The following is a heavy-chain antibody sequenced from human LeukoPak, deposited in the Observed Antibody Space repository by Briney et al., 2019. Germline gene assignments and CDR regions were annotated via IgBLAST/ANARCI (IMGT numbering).Heavy chain of an antibody. CDR2: ISGYNGNT. V-gene: IGHV1-18*01. CDR1: GSTFTSYG. Sequence: GASVKVSCKASGSTFTSYGVSWVRQAPGLGLEWMGWISGYNGNTTYAQQLQDRVTMTTDTSTNTAYMELMSLRSDDTAVYYCARIRGRRVAAAGSIVEVKNWFDTWGQETLVTVSS. J-gene: IGHJ5*02. CDR3: ARIRGRRVAAAGSIVEVKNWFDT. D-gene: IGHD6-13*01.